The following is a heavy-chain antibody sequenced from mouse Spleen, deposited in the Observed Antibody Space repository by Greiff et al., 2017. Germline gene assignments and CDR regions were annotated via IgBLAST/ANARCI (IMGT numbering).Heavy chain of an antibody. D-gene: IGHD1-1*02. Sequence: VQLQQSGAELVKPGASVKLSCKASGYTFTSYWMHWVKQRPGQGLEWIGEINPSNGRTNYNEKFKSKATLTVDKSSSTAYMQLSSLTSEDSAVYYCARWYRAMDYWGQGTSVTVSS. CDR1: GYTFTSYW. V-gene: IGHV1S81*02. CDR3: ARWYRAMDY. J-gene: IGHJ4*01. CDR2: INPSNGRT.